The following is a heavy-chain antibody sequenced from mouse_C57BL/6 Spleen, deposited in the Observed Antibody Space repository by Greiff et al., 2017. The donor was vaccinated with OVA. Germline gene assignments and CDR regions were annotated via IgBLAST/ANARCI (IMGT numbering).Heavy chain of an antibody. J-gene: IGHJ3*01. V-gene: IGHV1-26*01. D-gene: IGHD2-1*01. CDR2: INPNNGGT. CDR3: ALYGNGFAY. Sequence: EVQLQQSGPELVKPGASVKISCKASGYTFTDYYMNWVKQSHGKSLEWIGDINPNNGGTSYNQKFKGKATLTVDKSSSTAYMELRSLTSEDSAVYYCALYGNGFAYWGQGTLVTVSA. CDR1: GYTFTDYY.